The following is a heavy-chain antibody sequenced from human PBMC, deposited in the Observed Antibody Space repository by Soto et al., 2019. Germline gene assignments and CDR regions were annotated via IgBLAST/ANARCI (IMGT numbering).Heavy chain of an antibody. Sequence: VQLLQSGGEVRKPGASVKVSCKTSGFTFSNYAINWVRQAPGQGLQWMGWISAYSGDTKYAQRFQDRLTVTTDPSTTTAYMELTSLRSDDTAVYYCARDGRAFSIFGETMDVWGHGTMVTVSS. CDR1: GFTFSNYA. D-gene: IGHD3-3*01. J-gene: IGHJ6*02. CDR3: ARDGRAFSIFGETMDV. V-gene: IGHV1-18*01. CDR2: ISAYSGDT.